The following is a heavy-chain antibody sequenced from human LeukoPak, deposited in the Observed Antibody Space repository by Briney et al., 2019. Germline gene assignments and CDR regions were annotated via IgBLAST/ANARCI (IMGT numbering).Heavy chain of an antibody. CDR1: GYSISSGYY. CDR3: ARANGHCTIATCYSWFDP. Sequence: PSETLSLTCGVSGYSISSGYYWGWIRQPPGKGLEWIGSIYRSGSTHYNPSLKSRVTISVDTSKNQFSLMLTSVSAAETAVYYCARANGHCTIATCYSWFDPWGQGTLVTVSS. D-gene: IGHD2-2*01. J-gene: IGHJ5*02. CDR2: IYRSGST. V-gene: IGHV4-38-2*01.